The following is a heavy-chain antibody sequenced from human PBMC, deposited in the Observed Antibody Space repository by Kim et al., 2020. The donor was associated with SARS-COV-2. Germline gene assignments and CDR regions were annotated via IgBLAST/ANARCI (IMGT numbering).Heavy chain of an antibody. J-gene: IGHJ4*02. V-gene: IGHV4-61*01. CDR3: ARVNWIYYFDY. Sequence: SETLSLTCTVSGGSVSSGSYYWSWIRQPPGKGLEWIGYIYYSGSTNYNPSLKSRVTISVDTSKNQFSLKLSSVTAADTAVYYCARVNWIYYFDYWGQGTLVTVSS. CDR2: IYYSGST. CDR1: GGSVSSGSYY. D-gene: IGHD2-2*03.